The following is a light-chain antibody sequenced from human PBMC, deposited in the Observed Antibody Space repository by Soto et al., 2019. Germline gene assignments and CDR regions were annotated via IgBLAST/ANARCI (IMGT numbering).Light chain of an antibody. J-gene: IGKJ1*01. CDR1: QSISSW. CDR3: QQYNSYSQT. Sequence: DIQMTQSPSTLSASVGDRVTITCRASQSISSWLAWYQQKPGKAPKLLIYDASSLESGVPSRFSGSGSGTVFTLTISSLQPDDFATYYCQQYNSYSQTFGQGTKVDIK. CDR2: DAS. V-gene: IGKV1-5*01.